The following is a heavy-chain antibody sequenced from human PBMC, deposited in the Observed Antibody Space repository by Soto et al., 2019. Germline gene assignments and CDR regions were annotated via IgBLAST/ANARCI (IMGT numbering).Heavy chain of an antibody. Sequence: SETLSLTCAVYGGSFSGYYWSWIRQPPGKGLEWIGEIHHSGSTNYNPSLKSRVTISVDTSKNQFSLKLSSVTAADTAVYYCARGGREEAVADTNWFDPWGQGTLVTVSS. J-gene: IGHJ5*02. CDR2: IHHSGST. CDR1: GGSFSGYY. V-gene: IGHV4-34*01. CDR3: ARGGREEAVADTNWFDP. D-gene: IGHD6-19*01.